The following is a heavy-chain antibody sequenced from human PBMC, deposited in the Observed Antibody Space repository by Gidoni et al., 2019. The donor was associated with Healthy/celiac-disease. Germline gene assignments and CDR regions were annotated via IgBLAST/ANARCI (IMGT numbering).Heavy chain of an antibody. CDR2: ISGSGSST. Sequence: EVQLLESGGGLVQPGGSLRLSCAASGFTFSSYAMSWVRQAPGKGLEWVSAISGSGSSTYYADSVKGRFTISRDNSKNTLYLQMNSLRAEDTAVYYCAKDRSIAVAGTDAFDIWGQGTMVTVSS. V-gene: IGHV3-23*01. D-gene: IGHD6-19*01. CDR3: AKDRSIAVAGTDAFDI. CDR1: GFTFSSYA. J-gene: IGHJ3*02.